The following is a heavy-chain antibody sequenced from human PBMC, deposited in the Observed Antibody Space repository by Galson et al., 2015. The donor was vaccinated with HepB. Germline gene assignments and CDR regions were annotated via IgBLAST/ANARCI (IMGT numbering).Heavy chain of an antibody. CDR1: GFTFSSYA. CDR2: ISGSGGRE. D-gene: IGHD6-13*01. J-gene: IGHJ6*03. Sequence: SLRLSCAASGFTFSSYAMSWVRQAPGKGLEWVSGISGSGGRENYADSVKGRFTISRDNSKNTLYLQMNSLRAEDTAVYYCAKAGIATPGASSYYMDVWGKGTTVP. V-gene: IGHV3-23*01. CDR3: AKAGIATPGASSYYMDV.